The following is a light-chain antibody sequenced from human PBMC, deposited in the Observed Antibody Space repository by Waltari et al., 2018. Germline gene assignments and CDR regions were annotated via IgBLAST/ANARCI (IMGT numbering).Light chain of an antibody. CDR3: QKYGTLPAT. CDR2: DTS. Sequence: EIVLTQSPGTLSLSPGERATLSCRASQSVSRYLAWYQQRPGQPPRLLSYDTSTRATGSPDRFSGSGSGTDFSLTISRLEPEYFAVYYCQKYGTLPATFGQGTKVEI. V-gene: IGKV3-20*01. CDR1: QSVSRY. J-gene: IGKJ1*01.